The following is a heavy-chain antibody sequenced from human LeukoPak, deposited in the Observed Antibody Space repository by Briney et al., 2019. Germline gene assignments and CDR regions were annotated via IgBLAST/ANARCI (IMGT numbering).Heavy chain of an antibody. D-gene: IGHD3-22*01. CDR1: GGTFSNDA. J-gene: IGHJ4*02. CDR3: ARGPIRSGYSGRFDY. V-gene: IGHV1-69*13. Sequence: ASVKVSCKASGGTFSNDAISWVRQAPGQGLEWMGGIIPIFGTSNYAQKFQGRVTIAADESSTTAYMELTSLTSNDTALYYCARGPIRSGYSGRFDYWGQGTLVTVSS. CDR2: IIPIFGTS.